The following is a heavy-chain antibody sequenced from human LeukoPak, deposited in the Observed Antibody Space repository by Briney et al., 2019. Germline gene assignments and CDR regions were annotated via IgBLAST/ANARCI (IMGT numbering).Heavy chain of an antibody. CDR3: ARALSYSYGSMDF. V-gene: IGHV3-21*01. CDR2: ISSGSKYI. D-gene: IGHD5-18*01. J-gene: IGHJ4*02. CDR1: GFSFSSYS. Sequence: GGSLTLSCAASGFSFSSYSMNWVRQAPGKGLEWVSSISSGSKYIYNADPLKGRFTISRDNAKNSLYLQMNSLRAEDTAVYYCARALSYSYGSMDFWGQGTLVIVSS.